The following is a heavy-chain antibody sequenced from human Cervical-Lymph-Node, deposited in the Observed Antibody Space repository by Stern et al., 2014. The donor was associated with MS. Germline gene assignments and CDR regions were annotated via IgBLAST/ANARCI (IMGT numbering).Heavy chain of an antibody. J-gene: IGHJ6*02. V-gene: IGHV4-30-4*01. Sequence: VQLVESGPGLVKPSQTLSLTCTVSGGSMYSGDYYWSWIRQPPGKGLEWIGYIYYSGSTYYNPSLKSRLTISVDTSKNQFSLKLSSVTAADTAVYYCARLDFSLFGDVWGQGTTVTVSS. CDR3: ARLDFSLFGDV. CDR1: GGSMYSGDYY. D-gene: IGHD3-3*01. CDR2: IYYSGST.